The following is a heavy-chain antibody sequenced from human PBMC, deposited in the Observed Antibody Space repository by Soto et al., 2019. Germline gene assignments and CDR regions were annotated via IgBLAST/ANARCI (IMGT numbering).Heavy chain of an antibody. D-gene: IGHD6-13*01. Sequence: EMQLVQSGGGLVQPGGSLRLSCSASGFNFRVYYMHWVRQAPGKGLVWVSRISNDGKTATYADSVEGRFTVSKDNANYMVYRQMNSLTAEDTAVYFCVRGGSWFDFWGQGSVVTVSP. CDR3: VRGGSWFDF. V-gene: IGHV3-74*03. CDR1: GFNFRVYY. J-gene: IGHJ4*02. CDR2: ISNDGKTA.